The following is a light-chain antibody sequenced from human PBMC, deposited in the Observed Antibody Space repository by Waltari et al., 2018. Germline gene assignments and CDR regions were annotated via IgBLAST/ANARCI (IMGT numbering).Light chain of an antibody. CDR2: WAS. Sequence: DIVLTQSPDSLAVSLGERATINCKSSESILYYSNNKNYLAWYQQRPGQPPKLLIHWASIRESGVPDRFSGSESGTDFTLTISSLQAEDVALYFCQQYYSTPPYTFGQGTKLEIK. CDR1: ESILYYSNNKNY. CDR3: QQYYSTPPYT. J-gene: IGKJ2*01. V-gene: IGKV4-1*01.